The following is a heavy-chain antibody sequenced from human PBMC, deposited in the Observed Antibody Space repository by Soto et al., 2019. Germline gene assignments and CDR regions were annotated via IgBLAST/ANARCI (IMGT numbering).Heavy chain of an antibody. CDR3: ARVGYSSGWYGSDY. J-gene: IGHJ4*02. CDR2: INHSGST. V-gene: IGHV4-34*01. CDR1: GGSFSGYY. D-gene: IGHD6-19*01. Sequence: QVQLQQWGAGLLKPSETLSLTCAVYGGSFSGYYWSWIRQPPGKGLEWIGEINHSGSTNYNPSLKSRVTISVDTSKNQLSLKLSSVTAADTAVYYCARVGYSSGWYGSDYWGQGTLVTVAS.